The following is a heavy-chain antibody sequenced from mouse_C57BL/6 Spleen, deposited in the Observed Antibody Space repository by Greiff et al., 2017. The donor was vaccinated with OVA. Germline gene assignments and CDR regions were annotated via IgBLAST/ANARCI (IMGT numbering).Heavy chain of an antibody. CDR2: INPSTGGT. CDR3: ASRPSSYDGYYV. D-gene: IGHD2-3*01. Sequence: EVQLQQSGPELVKPGASVKISCKASGYSFTGYYMNWVKKSPEKSLEWIGEINPSTGGTTSNQKFKAKATLTVDKSSSTAYMQLKSLTSEDSAVYYCASRPSSYDGYYVWGQGTTLTVSS. J-gene: IGHJ2*01. V-gene: IGHV1-42*01. CDR1: GYSFTGYY.